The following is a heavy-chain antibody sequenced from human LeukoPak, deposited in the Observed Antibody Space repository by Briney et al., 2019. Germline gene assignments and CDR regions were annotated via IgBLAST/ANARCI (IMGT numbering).Heavy chain of an antibody. CDR1: GFTFDDYT. CDR3: AKDSSTRGYSYGLDY. V-gene: IGHV3-43*01. J-gene: IGHJ4*02. Sequence: GGSLRLSCAASGFTFDDYTMHWVGQAPGKGLEWVSRIRWDGGSTYYADSVKGRFTISRDNSKNSLFLRMNSLRTEDTALYYCAKDSSTRGYSYGLDYWGQGTLVTVSS. D-gene: IGHD5-18*01. CDR2: IRWDGGST.